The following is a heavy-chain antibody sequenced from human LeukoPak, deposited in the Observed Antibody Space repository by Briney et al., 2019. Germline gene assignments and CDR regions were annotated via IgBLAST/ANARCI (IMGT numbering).Heavy chain of an antibody. CDR3: AKTGYGGNPFDS. CDR2: VYYSGET. CDR1: GASISSSSYS. J-gene: IGHJ4*02. Sequence: SETLSLTCTVSGASISSSSYSWGWIRQPPGKGLEWIGGVYYSGETHYNPSLKSRVTISVDVSKNQFSLKLSSVTAADTAVYYCAKTGYGGNPFDSWGQGTQVTASS. V-gene: IGHV4-39*01. D-gene: IGHD4-23*01.